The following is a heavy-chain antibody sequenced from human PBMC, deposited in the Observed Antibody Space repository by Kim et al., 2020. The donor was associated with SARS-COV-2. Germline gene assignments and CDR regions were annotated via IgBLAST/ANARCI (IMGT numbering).Heavy chain of an antibody. CDR1: GYTFTTYN. J-gene: IGHJ4*02. CDR2: INSGKGNT. CDR3: VTGGGPA. V-gene: IGHV1-3*04. D-gene: IGHD5-12*01. Sequence: ASVKVSCKASGYTFTTYNIHWVRQAPGQGLEWMGWINSGKGNTKYSQKFQGRVSISRDTSASTAYMELSSLGSEDTAGYYCVTGGGPAWGQGTLVTVSS.